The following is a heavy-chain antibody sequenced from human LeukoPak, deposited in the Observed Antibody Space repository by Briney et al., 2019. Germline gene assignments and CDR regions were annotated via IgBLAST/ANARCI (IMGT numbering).Heavy chain of an antibody. CDR2: ISSGSSYI. CDR3: ARAAYSSTWYSRYFDL. Sequence: GGSPRLSCAASGFTFSSYTMNWVRQAPGKGLEWVSIISSGSSYIHYADSVKGRFTISRDNAKNSLYLHMNSLRAEDTAVYYCARAAYSSTWYSRYFDLWGRGTLVTVSS. D-gene: IGHD6-13*01. J-gene: IGHJ2*01. V-gene: IGHV3-21*01. CDR1: GFTFSSYT.